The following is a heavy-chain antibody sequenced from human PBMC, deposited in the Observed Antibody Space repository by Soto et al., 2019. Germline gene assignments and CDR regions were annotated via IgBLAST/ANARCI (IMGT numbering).Heavy chain of an antibody. CDR3: ARHIAVAGTRGFDY. Sequence: SETLSLTCAVSGGSMVTNWWSWVRQPPGKGLEWIGEIWHSGTTNYNPSLKSRGTISLDKSKNQFSLRLNFVTAADTAVYYCARHIAVAGTRGFDYWGQGTLVTVSS. CDR1: GGSMVTNW. J-gene: IGHJ4*02. V-gene: IGHV4-4*02. D-gene: IGHD6-19*01. CDR2: IWHSGTT.